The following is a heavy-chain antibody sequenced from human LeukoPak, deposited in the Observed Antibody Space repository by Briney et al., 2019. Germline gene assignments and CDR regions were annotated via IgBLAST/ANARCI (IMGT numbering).Heavy chain of an antibody. J-gene: IGHJ5*02. CDR3: ARGDDTSFDP. CDR1: GGSISLYY. CDR2: TFTSGIT. D-gene: IGHD3-9*01. V-gene: IGHV4-4*07. Sequence: SETLSLTCTVSGGSISLYYWHWIRQPAGKGLEWIGRTFTSGITNYNPSLKSRVTISVDTSKNQFSLKLSSVTAADTAVYYCARGDDTSFDPWGQGTLVTVSS.